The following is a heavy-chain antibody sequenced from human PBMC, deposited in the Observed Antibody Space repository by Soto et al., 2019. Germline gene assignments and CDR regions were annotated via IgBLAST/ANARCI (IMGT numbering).Heavy chain of an antibody. Sequence: EVQLLESGGGLLQPGGSLRLSCAASGFTFSSYAMSWVRQAPGKGLEWVSSISGSGDTIYYADFVKGRFTISRDNSKNALYMQMSSLRAEDTALYYCVKGPGSDSDFAYWGQGTLVTVSS. J-gene: IGHJ4*02. V-gene: IGHV3-23*01. CDR1: GFTFSSYA. CDR2: ISGSGDTI. CDR3: VKGPGSDSDFAY. D-gene: IGHD1-26*01.